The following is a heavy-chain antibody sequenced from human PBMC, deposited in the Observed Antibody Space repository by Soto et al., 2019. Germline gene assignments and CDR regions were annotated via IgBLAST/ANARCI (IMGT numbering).Heavy chain of an antibody. J-gene: IGHJ5*02. CDR3: ARVRQYCSATSCYLDP. V-gene: IGHV4-61*08. CDR1: GGSFRSGGYS. D-gene: IGHD2-2*01. Sequence: PSETLSLTCTVSGGSFRSGGYSWSWIRQPPGKGLEWIGYVYHTGRTSYNPSLKSRVSISVDKSKNQFSLKLNSVTAADTAVYYCARVRQYCSATSCYLDPWGQGTLVTVSS. CDR2: VYHTGRT.